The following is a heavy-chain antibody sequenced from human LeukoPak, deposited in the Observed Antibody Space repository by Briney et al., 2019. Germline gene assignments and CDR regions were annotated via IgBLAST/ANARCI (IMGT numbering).Heavy chain of an antibody. CDR3: ARVECGAAAVVFDI. J-gene: IGHJ3*02. CDR1: GYTFPDHY. V-gene: IGHV1-2*02. D-gene: IGHD6-13*01. Sequence: ASVKVSCKASGYTFPDHYLHWVRQAPGQGLEGLGWIKPDSGGTNYAQKFQGSVTMTTDTSISTAYMELGRLTSDDTSVYYCARVECGAAAVVFDIWGQGTMVTVSS. CDR2: IKPDSGGT.